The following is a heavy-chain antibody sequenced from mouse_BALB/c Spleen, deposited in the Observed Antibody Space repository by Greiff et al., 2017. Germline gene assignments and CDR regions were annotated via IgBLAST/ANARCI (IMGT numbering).Heavy chain of an antibody. J-gene: IGHJ2*01. CDR3: ARRAGNYACFAY. CDR2: IDTSDSYT. Sequence: VQLQQPGAELVMPGASVKMSCKASGYTFTDYWMHWVKQRPGQGLEWIGAIDTSDSYTSYNQKFKGKATLTVDKSSSTAYMQLSSLTSEDSAVYYCARRAGNYACFAYWGQGTTLTVSA. D-gene: IGHD2-1*01. CDR1: GYTFTDYW. V-gene: IGHV1-69*01.